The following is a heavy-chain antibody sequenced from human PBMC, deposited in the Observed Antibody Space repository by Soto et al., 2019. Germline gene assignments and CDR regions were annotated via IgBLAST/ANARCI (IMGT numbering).Heavy chain of an antibody. V-gene: IGHV4-39*02. CDR3: VKEMATFFFDY. CDR2: IYYSGST. CDR1: GGSISSSTYY. D-gene: IGHD5-12*01. Sequence: LSLTCTVSGGSISSSTYYWGWIRQPPGKGLEWIGSIYYSGSTYYNPSLKSRVTISRDNSKNSLYLHVNSLRTEDTAFYYCVKEMATFFFDYWGQGALVTVSS. J-gene: IGHJ4*02.